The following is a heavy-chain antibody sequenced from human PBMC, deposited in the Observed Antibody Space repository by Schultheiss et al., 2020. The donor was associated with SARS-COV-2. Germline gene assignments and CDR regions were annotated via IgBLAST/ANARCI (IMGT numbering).Heavy chain of an antibody. CDR1: GFTFSSYA. V-gene: IGHV3-30-3*01. CDR2: ISYDGSNK. CDR3: ARVGATASSAFDI. D-gene: IGHD1-26*01. Sequence: GGSLRLSCAASGFTFSSYAMHWVRQAPGKGLEWVAVISYDGSNKYYADSVKGRFTISRDNSKNTLYLQMNSLRAEDTAVYYCARVGATASSAFDIWGQGTMVTVSS. J-gene: IGHJ3*02.